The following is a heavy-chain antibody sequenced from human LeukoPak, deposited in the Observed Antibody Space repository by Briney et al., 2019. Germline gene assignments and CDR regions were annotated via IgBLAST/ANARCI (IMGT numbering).Heavy chain of an antibody. CDR2: INGDGSTT. CDR3: ASLVGGYYPPVEAFDV. CDR1: GLSFRSCW. V-gene: IGHV3-74*01. Sequence: PGGSLRLSCAASGLSFRSCWMHWVRQAPGKELVWVSRINGDGSTTNYADSVRGRFTISRDNAKNTLYLQMNSLSADDSAVYFCASLVGGYYPPVEAFDVWGQGTMVTVSS. J-gene: IGHJ3*01. D-gene: IGHD3-3*01.